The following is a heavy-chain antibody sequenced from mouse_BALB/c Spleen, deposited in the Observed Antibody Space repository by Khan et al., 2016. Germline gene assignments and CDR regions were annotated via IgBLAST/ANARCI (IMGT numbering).Heavy chain of an antibody. Sequence: QIQLVQSGPELKKPGKTVKISCKASGYTFTNYGMNWVKQAPGKGLKWMGWINTYSGESTYADDFKGRFAFSLATSANTAYLQINNLKNEDMATYFCARYRYYYGSSRYFDVWGAGTTVTVSS. CDR3: ARYRYYYGSSRYFDV. CDR2: INTYSGES. CDR1: GYTFTNYG. J-gene: IGHJ1*01. V-gene: IGHV9-1*02. D-gene: IGHD1-1*01.